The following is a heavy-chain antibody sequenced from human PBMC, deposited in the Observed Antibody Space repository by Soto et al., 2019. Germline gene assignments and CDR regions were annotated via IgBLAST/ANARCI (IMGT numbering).Heavy chain of an antibody. V-gene: IGHV3-33*01. D-gene: IGHD5-12*01. J-gene: IGHJ4*02. CDR1: GFTFSSYG. Sequence: QVQLVESGGGVVQPGRSLRLSCAASGFTFSSYGMHWVRQAPGKGLEWVAVIWYDGSNKYYADSVKGRFTISRDNSKNTLYLQMNSLRAEDTAVYYCARGGEMATVDYWGQGTLVTVSS. CDR3: ARGGEMATVDY. CDR2: IWYDGSNK.